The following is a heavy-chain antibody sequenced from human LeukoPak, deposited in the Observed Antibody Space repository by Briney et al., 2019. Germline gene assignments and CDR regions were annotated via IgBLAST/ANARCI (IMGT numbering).Heavy chain of an antibody. V-gene: IGHV3-33*06. Sequence: GRSLRFSCTASGFTFSEHAMHWVRQAPGKGLQWVGYIWYDGSFKYYGDSVKGRFTISRDISKNTLFLQMDSLRAEDTAVYYCAKDGQQLASYSLDYWDQGTLVAV. CDR2: IWYDGSFK. CDR1: GFTFSEHA. D-gene: IGHD6-13*01. J-gene: IGHJ4*02. CDR3: AKDGQQLASYSLDY.